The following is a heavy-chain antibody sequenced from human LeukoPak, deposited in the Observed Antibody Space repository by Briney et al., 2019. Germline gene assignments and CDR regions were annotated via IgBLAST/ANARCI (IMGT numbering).Heavy chain of an antibody. CDR3: AKGGRVTTTY. CDR1: GLTFSTYP. CDR2: ISGSGDSA. D-gene: IGHD4-11*01. J-gene: IGHJ4*02. V-gene: IGHV3-23*01. Sequence: GGSLRLSCAASGLTFSTYPMAWVRQAPGKGLEWIPSISGSGDSAFHADSVKGRFTISRDNSKNTLYLQMNSLRAEDTAVYYCAKGGRVTTTYWGQGTLVTVSS.